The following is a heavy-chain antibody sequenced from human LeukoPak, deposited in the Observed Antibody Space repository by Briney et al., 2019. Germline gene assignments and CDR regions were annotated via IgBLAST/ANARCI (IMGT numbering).Heavy chain of an antibody. Sequence: GSVKVLCKASGYTCTSFYMHWVGQAPGPRREGMGIINPSGGSTSYARKFQGRVTMTRDTSTSTVYMELSSLRSEDTAVYYCARASSGGDYVWYFDYWGQGTLVTVSS. D-gene: IGHD4-17*01. CDR1: GYTCTSFY. CDR2: INPSGGST. V-gene: IGHV1-46*01. J-gene: IGHJ4*02. CDR3: ARASSGGDYVWYFDY.